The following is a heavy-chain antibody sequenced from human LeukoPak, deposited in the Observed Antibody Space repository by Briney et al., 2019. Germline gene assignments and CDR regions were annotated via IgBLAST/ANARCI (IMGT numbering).Heavy chain of an antibody. D-gene: IGHD3-9*01. J-gene: IGHJ4*02. V-gene: IGHV4-38-2*02. CDR3: ARPVDILTGYED. CDR2: IYHSGST. CDR1: GYSVSSGYY. Sequence: PSETLSLTCTVSGYSVSSGYYWGWIRQSPGKGLEWIGSIYHSGSTYYSPSLRSRITISVDTSKNQFSLKLSSVTAADTAVYYCARPVDILTGYEDWGQGTLVTVSS.